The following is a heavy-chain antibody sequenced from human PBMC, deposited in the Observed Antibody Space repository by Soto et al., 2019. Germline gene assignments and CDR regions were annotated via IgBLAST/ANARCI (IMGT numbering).Heavy chain of an antibody. D-gene: IGHD1-26*01. J-gene: IGHJ5*02. CDR2: HYSGGST. V-gene: IGHV3-53*01. CDR1: GFSVSSNY. CDR3: ARHRHPRGTVGATSPLDP. Sequence: VSLRLSCAISGFSVSSNYLSWVRQAPGKGLEWVSVHYSGGSTYYADSVQGRFTISRDKSNNTLYLQMRRVRAEDTAVYFCARHRHPRGTVGATSPLDPWGQGTQVTVPQ.